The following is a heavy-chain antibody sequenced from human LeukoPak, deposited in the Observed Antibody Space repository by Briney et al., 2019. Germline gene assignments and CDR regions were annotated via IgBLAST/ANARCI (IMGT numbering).Heavy chain of an antibody. Sequence: GGSLRLSCAASGFTFSYYWMNWVRQAPGKGLEWVTNLKQDGSEKNYVDSVKGRFTISRDNAKNSLYLQMNSLRVEDTAVYYCAREQVTTTSFDYWGQGVLVTVSS. CDR3: AREQVTTTSFDY. CDR2: LKQDGSEK. J-gene: IGHJ4*02. CDR1: GFTFSYYW. V-gene: IGHV3-7*01. D-gene: IGHD2/OR15-2a*01.